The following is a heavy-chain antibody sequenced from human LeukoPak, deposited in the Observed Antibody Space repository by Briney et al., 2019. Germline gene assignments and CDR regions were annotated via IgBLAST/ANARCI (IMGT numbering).Heavy chain of an antibody. D-gene: IGHD5-12*01. Sequence: GASVKVSCKASGGSYNNYAVTWVRQAPGQGLEWVGGFIPILDTTNYAPNFQGRVTITTDESSTTAYMELSSLKWEDTALYYCARSNAHDYHFNYWGQGTLVTVSS. CDR1: GGSYNNYA. CDR2: FIPILDTT. V-gene: IGHV1-69*05. J-gene: IGHJ4*02. CDR3: ARSNAHDYHFNY.